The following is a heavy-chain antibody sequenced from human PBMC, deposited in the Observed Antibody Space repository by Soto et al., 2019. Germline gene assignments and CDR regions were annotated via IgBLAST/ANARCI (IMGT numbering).Heavy chain of an antibody. CDR1: GFDFSSYS. J-gene: IGHJ6*03. CDR3: VIVFGWYFRSGYMDA. D-gene: IGHD3-3*01. V-gene: IGHV3-21*02. CDR2: INEDSSYI. Sequence: EVQLVESGGGLVKPGGSLRLSCAASGFDFSSYSMNWVRQAPGKGLEWVSSINEDSSYIYYAHSLRGRFTISRDNAKESLYLQINSLRAGDTAVYYCVIVFGWYFRSGYMDAWGDGATVTVSS.